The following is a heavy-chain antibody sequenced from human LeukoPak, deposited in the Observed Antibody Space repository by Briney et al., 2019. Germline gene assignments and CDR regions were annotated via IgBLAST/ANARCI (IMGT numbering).Heavy chain of an antibody. CDR1: GGSISSGGYY. CDR2: IYYSGST. Sequence: SGTLSLTCTVSGGSISSGGYYWSWIRQHPGKGLEWIGYIYYSGSTYYNPSLKSRVTISVDTSKNQFSLKLSSVTAADTAVYYCARSSPPDSSGYYLAYNWFDPWGQGTLVTVSS. D-gene: IGHD3-22*01. J-gene: IGHJ5*02. V-gene: IGHV4-31*03. CDR3: ARSSPPDSSGYYLAYNWFDP.